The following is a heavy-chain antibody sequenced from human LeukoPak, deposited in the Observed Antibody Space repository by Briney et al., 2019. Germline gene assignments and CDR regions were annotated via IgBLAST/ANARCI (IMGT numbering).Heavy chain of an antibody. CDR3: AKRGVVIRVFLVGFHKEAYCFDS. J-gene: IGHJ4*02. Sequence: GGSLGLSCAVSGIILSNYGMSWVRQAPGKGLEWVAGRSGSGGGTNYADSVQGRFTISRDNPKNTLYLQMNSLRAEDTAVYFCAKRGVVIRVFLVGFHKEAYCFDSWGQGALVTVSS. D-gene: IGHD3-10*01. V-gene: IGHV3-23*01. CDR2: RSGSGGGT. CDR1: GIILSNYG.